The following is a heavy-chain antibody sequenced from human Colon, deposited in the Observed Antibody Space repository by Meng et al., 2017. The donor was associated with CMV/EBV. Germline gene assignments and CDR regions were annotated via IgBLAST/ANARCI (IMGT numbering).Heavy chain of an antibody. CDR2: ISGDSNNI. CDR1: GFSFSSHT. CDR3: ARVLLPTVLRFLEHRKIYGMDV. D-gene: IGHD3-3*01. J-gene: IGHJ6*02. Sequence: GESLKISCAASGFSFSSHTINWVRQAPGKGLEWVSAISGDSNNIYYAASVKGRFTISRDNAQNSLYLQMNSLRAEDTAVYYCARVLLPTVLRFLEHRKIYGMDVWGQGTTVTVSS. V-gene: IGHV3-21*01.